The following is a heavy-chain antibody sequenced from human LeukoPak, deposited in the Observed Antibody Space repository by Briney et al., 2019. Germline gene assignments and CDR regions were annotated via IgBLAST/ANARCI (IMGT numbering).Heavy chain of an antibody. CDR2: IKSKTDGGTT. Sequence: GGSLRLSCAASGFTFSNAWMSWVRQAPGKGLQWVGRIKSKTDGGTTDYAAPVKGRFTISRDDSKNTLYLQMNSLKTEDTAVYYCTARYCRSTSCYGEYFQRWGQGTLVTVSS. CDR1: GFTFSNAW. CDR3: TARYCRSTSCYGEYFQR. J-gene: IGHJ1*01. D-gene: IGHD2-2*01. V-gene: IGHV3-15*01.